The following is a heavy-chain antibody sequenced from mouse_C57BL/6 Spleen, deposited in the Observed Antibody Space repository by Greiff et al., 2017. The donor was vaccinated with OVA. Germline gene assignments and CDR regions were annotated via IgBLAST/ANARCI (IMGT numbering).Heavy chain of an antibody. Sequence: EVKLMESGGGLVQPGGSLSLSCAASGFTFTDYYMSWVRQPPGKALEWLGFIRNKANGYTTEYSASVKGRFTISRDNSQSILYLQMNALRAEDSATYYCASYAGTYFAYWGQGTTLTVSS. CDR2: IRNKANGYTT. CDR3: ASYAGTYFAY. CDR1: GFTFTDYY. J-gene: IGHJ2*01. V-gene: IGHV7-3*01. D-gene: IGHD4-1*01.